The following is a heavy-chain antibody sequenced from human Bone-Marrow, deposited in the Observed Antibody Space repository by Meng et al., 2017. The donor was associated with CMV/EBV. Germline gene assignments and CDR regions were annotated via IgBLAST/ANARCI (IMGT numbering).Heavy chain of an antibody. J-gene: IGHJ6*02. CDR1: GFTFSSYW. CDR3: ARQYVAGGYFYYGMDV. D-gene: IGHD3-10*01. Sequence: GESLKISCAASGFTFSSYWMSWVRQAPGKGLEWVANIKQDGSEKYYVDSVKGRFTISRDNAKNSLYLQMNSLRAEDTAVYYCARQYVAGGYFYYGMDVWGQGTTVTVSS. CDR2: IKQDGSEK. V-gene: IGHV3-7*01.